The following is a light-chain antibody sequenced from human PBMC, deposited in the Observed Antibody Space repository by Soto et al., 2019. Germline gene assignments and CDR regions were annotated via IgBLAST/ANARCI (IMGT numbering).Light chain of an antibody. CDR2: DGS. V-gene: IGLV3-21*02. CDR3: QVWDSTSDHYV. CDR1: NIGSKS. J-gene: IGLJ1*01. Sequence: SYELTQPPSVSVAPGQTARIPCGGDNIGSKSVYWYQQKSGQAPVVVVYDGSDRPSGIPERFSGSNSGTTATLTISRVEAGDEADYFCQVWDSTSDHYVFGAGTKGTVL.